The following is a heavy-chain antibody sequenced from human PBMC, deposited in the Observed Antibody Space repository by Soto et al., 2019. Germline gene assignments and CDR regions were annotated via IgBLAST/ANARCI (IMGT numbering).Heavy chain of an antibody. J-gene: IGHJ5*02. CDR1: GFTLSSYS. Sequence: GGSLRLSCAASGFTLSSYSMSWVRLAPGKGLEWVSAISGSGGSTYYADSVKGRFTISRDNSKNTLYLQMNSLRAEDTAVYYCAKDFQQWLVGLFDPWGQGTLVTVSS. V-gene: IGHV3-23*01. CDR2: ISGSGGST. D-gene: IGHD6-19*01. CDR3: AKDFQQWLVGLFDP.